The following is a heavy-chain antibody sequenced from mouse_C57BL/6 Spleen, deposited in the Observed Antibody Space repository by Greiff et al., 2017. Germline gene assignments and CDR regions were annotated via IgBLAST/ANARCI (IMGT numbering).Heavy chain of an antibody. V-gene: IGHV1-63*01. CDR1: GYTFTNYW. CDR3: ARRSGNSYWYFDV. CDR2: IYPGGGYT. D-gene: IGHD1-3*01. Sequence: QVQLQQSGAELVRPGTSVKMSCKASGYTFTNYWIGWAKQRPGHGLEWIGDIYPGGGYTNYNEKFKGKATLTADKSSSTAYMQFSSLTSEDSAIYYCARRSGNSYWYFDVWGTGTTVTVSS. J-gene: IGHJ1*03.